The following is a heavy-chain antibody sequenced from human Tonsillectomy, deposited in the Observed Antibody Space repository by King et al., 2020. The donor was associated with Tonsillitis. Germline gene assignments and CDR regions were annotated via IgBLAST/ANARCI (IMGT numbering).Heavy chain of an antibody. D-gene: IGHD2-8*01. Sequence: VQLQQWGAGLLKPSETLSLTCAVYGGSFSGYYWSWIRQPPGKGLEWIGEINHSGSTNYNPSLKSRVTISVDTSKNQFSLKLSSVTAADTAVYYCARGPYCTNGVCYYYYMDVWGKGTTVTVSS. CDR2: INHSGST. CDR3: ARGPYCTNGVCYYYYMDV. V-gene: IGHV4-34*01. CDR1: GGSFSGYY. J-gene: IGHJ6*03.